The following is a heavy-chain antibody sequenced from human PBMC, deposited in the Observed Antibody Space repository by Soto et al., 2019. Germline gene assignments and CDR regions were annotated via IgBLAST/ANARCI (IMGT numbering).Heavy chain of an antibody. CDR2: VCSSGNT. CDR1: GCSISSSSYY. CDR3: GTRRGNHDYFEF. Sequence: PSETLSLTCTVSGCSISSSSYYLGWIRQPPGKGLEWIGSVCSSGNTYYNPSLKSRVTMSTDTSKSQLSLRLSSVIAADTAVYYCGTRRGNHDYFEFWGQGTPVTVSS. D-gene: IGHD3-10*01. J-gene: IGHJ4*02. V-gene: IGHV4-39*01.